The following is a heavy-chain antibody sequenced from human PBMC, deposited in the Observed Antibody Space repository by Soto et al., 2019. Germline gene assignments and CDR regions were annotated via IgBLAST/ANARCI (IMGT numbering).Heavy chain of an antibody. J-gene: IGHJ6*02. D-gene: IGHD3-22*01. Sequence: PGGSLRLSCAASGFTVSSNYMSWVRQAPGKGLEWVSVIYSGGSTYYADSVKGRFTISRDNSKNTLYLQMNSLRAEDTAVYYCTRHHIQYYYDSSGYYVPYGMDVWGQGTTVTVSS. CDR2: IYSGGST. CDR1: GFTVSSNY. CDR3: TRHHIQYYYDSSGYYVPYGMDV. V-gene: IGHV3-66*04.